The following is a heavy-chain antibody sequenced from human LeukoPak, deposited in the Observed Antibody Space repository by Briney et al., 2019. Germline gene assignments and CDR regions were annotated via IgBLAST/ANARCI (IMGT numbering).Heavy chain of an antibody. CDR1: GFTFSTYS. Sequence: PGGSLRLSCAASGFTFSTYSMNWVRQAPGKGLEWVSSTSSSSTYIYYADSVQGRFTISRDSAKNSLYLQMNSLRAEDTAVYYCARVRYYDFWSGYYRSEENAFDIWGQGTMVTVSS. V-gene: IGHV3-21*01. CDR2: TSSSSTYI. J-gene: IGHJ3*02. D-gene: IGHD3-3*01. CDR3: ARVRYYDFWSGYYRSEENAFDI.